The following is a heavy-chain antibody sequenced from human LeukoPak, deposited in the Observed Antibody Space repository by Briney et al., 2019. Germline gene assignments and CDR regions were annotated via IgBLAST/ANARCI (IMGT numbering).Heavy chain of an antibody. CDR2: IKSKTDGGTT. J-gene: IGHJ4*02. CDR3: TAIEYSSGSRGDY. V-gene: IGHV3-15*01. D-gene: IGHD6-19*01. CDR1: GFTFSNAW. Sequence: GGSLRLSCAASGFTFSNAWMSWGREAPRKGGERVGRIKSKTDGGTTDYAARVKGRFTISRDDTKNTLSLQMNSLKTEDTAVYYCTAIEYSSGSRGDYCGQGTLLTVSS.